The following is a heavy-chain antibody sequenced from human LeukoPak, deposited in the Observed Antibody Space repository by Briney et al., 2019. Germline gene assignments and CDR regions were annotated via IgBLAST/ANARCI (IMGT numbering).Heavy chain of an antibody. CDR2: IYYSGST. J-gene: IGHJ4*02. Sequence: SETLSLTCTVSGGSISSYSWSWIRQPPGKGLEWIGYIYYSGSTNYNPSLKSRVTISVDMSKNQFSLKLSSVTAADTAVYYCAKSPGHWTHDYWGQGILVTVSS. V-gene: IGHV4-59*01. CDR1: GGSISSYS. D-gene: IGHD1-1*01. CDR3: AKSPGHWTHDY.